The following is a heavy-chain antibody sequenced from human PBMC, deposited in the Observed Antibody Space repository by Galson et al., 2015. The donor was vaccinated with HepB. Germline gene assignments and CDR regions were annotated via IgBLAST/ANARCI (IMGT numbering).Heavy chain of an antibody. J-gene: IGHJ4*02. V-gene: IGHV3-48*01. D-gene: IGHD6-25*01. Sequence: SLRLSCAASGFTFSSYSMNWVRQAPGKGLEWVSYISSSSSTIYYADSLKGRFTISRDNAKNSLYLQMNTLRAEDTAVYYCARDHGSAYWGQGTLVTVSS. CDR3: ARDHGSAY. CDR1: GFTFSSYS. CDR2: ISSSSSTI.